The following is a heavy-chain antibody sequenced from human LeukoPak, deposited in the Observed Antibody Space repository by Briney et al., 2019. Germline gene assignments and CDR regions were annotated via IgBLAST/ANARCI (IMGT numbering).Heavy chain of an antibody. D-gene: IGHD3-16*01. CDR2: IYYSGST. V-gene: IGHV4-39*01. Sequence: PSETLSLTCTVSGGSISSSSYYWGWIRQPPGKGLEWIGSIYYSGSTYYNPPLKSRVTISVDTSKNQFSLKLSSVTAADTAVYYCARRPRITEGGYYYYGMDVWGQGTTVTVSS. CDR3: ARRPRITEGGYYYYGMDV. CDR1: GGSISSSSYY. J-gene: IGHJ6*02.